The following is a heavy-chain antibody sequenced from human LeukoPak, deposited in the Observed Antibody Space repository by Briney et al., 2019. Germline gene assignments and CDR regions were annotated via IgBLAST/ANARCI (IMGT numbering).Heavy chain of an antibody. CDR1: GFSFSTYG. CDR2: IWNDGTNT. D-gene: IGHD3-16*01. J-gene: IGHJ4*02. V-gene: IGHV3-33*01. Sequence: PGGSLRLSCAASGFSFSTYGMHWVRQAPGKGLERVALIWNDGTNTYYADSAKGRFTISRDNSKNTLYLQMNSLRAEDTAVYYCAGDTPPGGDFYFDYWGQGTLVIVSS. CDR3: AGDTPPGGDFYFDY.